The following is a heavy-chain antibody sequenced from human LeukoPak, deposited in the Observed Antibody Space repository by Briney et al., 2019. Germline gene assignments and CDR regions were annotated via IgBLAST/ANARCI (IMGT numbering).Heavy chain of an antibody. CDR1: GGTFSSYA. D-gene: IGHD5-18*01. CDR2: IIPIFGIA. CDR3: ATDTAMAGTYYYGMDV. J-gene: IGHJ6*02. Sequence: SVKVSCKASGGTFSSYAISWVRQAPGQGLEWMGRIIPIFGIANYAQKFQGRVTITADKSTSTAYMELSSPRSEDTAVYYCATDTAMAGTYYYGMDVWGQGTTVTVSS. V-gene: IGHV1-69*04.